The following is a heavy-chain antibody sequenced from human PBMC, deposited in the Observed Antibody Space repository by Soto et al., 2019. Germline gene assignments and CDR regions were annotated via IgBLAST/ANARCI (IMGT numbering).Heavy chain of an antibody. J-gene: IGHJ5*02. CDR3: ARHRGRIIAARLYWFDP. Sequence: PSETLSLTCTVSGGSISSSSYYWGWIRQPPGKGLEWIGSIYYSGSTYYNPSLKSRVTISVDTSKNQFSLKLSSVTAADTAVYYCARHRGRIIAARLYWFDPWGQGTLVTVSS. CDR1: GGSISSSSYY. D-gene: IGHD6-6*01. CDR2: IYYSGST. V-gene: IGHV4-39*01.